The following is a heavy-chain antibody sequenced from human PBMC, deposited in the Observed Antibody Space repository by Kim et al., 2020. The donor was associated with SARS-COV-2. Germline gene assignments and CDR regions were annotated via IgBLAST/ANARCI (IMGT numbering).Heavy chain of an antibody. CDR2: IKKDGSEE. CDR3: ARGLVSSGYYSSWYYGLDV. V-gene: IGHV3-7*03. CDR1: GFIFSNSW. Sequence: GGSLRLSCAGSGFIFSNSWMDWVRQAPGKGQEWVASIKKDGSEEYYVDSVKGRFTISRDNAKNSLYLQMNSLRVEDTAVYFCARGLVSSGYYSSWYYGLDVWGQGTTVTVSS. D-gene: IGHD3-3*01. J-gene: IGHJ6*02.